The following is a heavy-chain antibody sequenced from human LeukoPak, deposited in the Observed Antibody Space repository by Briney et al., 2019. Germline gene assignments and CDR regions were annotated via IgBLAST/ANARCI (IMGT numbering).Heavy chain of an antibody. D-gene: IGHD1-26*01. CDR1: GYTFTSYA. CDR2: INPNSGGT. CDR3: ARDMSGSYPGV. V-gene: IGHV1-2*02. J-gene: IGHJ4*02. Sequence: ASVKVSCKASGYTFTSYAMNWVRQAPGQGLEWMGWINPNSGGTKYAQKFQGRVTMTRDTSISTAYMELSRLRSEDTAVYYCARDMSGSYPGVWGQGTLVTVSS.